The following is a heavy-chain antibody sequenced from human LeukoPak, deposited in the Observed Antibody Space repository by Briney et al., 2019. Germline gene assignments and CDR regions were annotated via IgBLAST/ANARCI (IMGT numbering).Heavy chain of an antibody. J-gene: IGHJ4*02. CDR2: IYSGGRT. CDR3: ARSLWFGIPGHY. D-gene: IGHD3-10*01. Sequence: GGSLRLSCAASGFIVSSHYMSWIRQAPGKGLEWVSVIYSGGRTYYEDSVKGRFTISRDNSKNTVYLQMNSLRAEDTAVYYCARSLWFGIPGHYWGQGTLVTVSS. V-gene: IGHV3-66*01. CDR1: GFIVSSHY.